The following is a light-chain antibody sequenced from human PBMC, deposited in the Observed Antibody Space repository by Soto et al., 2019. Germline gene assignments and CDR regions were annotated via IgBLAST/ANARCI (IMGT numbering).Light chain of an antibody. V-gene: IGLV2-23*01. Sequence: QSVLTQPASVSGSPGQSITLSCTVTSSDVGSYNLVSWYQQHPGKAPKLMISEGGKRPSGVSTRFSGSKSGNTASLTISGLQAEDEADYYCCSFARGNTYVFGTGTKVTVL. J-gene: IGLJ1*01. CDR1: SSDVGSYNL. CDR2: EGG. CDR3: CSFARGNTYV.